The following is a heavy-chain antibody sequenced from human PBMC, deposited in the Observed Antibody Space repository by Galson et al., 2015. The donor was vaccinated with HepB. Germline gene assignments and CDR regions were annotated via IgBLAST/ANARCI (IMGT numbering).Heavy chain of an antibody. D-gene: IGHD4-17*01. CDR1: GFTVSSNY. V-gene: IGHV3-66*01. Sequence: SLRLSCAASGFTVSSNYMSWVRQAPGKGLEWVSVIYSGGSTYYADSVKGRFTISRDNSKNTLYLQMNSLRAEDTAVYYCARGKRDYGDYGFRFDYWGQGTLVTVSS. CDR2: IYSGGST. CDR3: ARGKRDYGDYGFRFDY. J-gene: IGHJ4*02.